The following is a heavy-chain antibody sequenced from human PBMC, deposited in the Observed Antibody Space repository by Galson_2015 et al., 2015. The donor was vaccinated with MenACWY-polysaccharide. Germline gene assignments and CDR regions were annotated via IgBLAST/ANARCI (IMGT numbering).Heavy chain of an antibody. D-gene: IGHD5-18*01. Sequence: SLRLSCAASGFTFSTYGMHWFRQTPGKGLEWVAVISHDGSNRFYADSVKDRFTISRDYSKNTLYLQMNSLRAEDTAVYYCAKELRGYSYGDYWGQGTLVTVSS. J-gene: IGHJ4*02. CDR3: AKELRGYSYGDY. CDR2: ISHDGSNR. CDR1: GFTFSTYG. V-gene: IGHV3-30*18.